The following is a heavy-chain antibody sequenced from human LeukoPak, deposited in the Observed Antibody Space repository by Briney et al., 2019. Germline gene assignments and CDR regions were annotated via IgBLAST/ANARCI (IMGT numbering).Heavy chain of an antibody. CDR1: GGSISSSNYY. V-gene: IGHV4-39*07. CDR3: ARKTYYDSSGYSFDY. D-gene: IGHD3-22*01. CDR2: INYGGTT. J-gene: IGHJ4*02. Sequence: SETLSLTCTVSGGSISSSNYYWSWIRQPPGKELEWIASINYGGTTYYNPSLKSRVTISVDTSQNQFSLKLSSVTAADTAVYYCARKTYYDSSGYSFDYWGQGTLVTVSS.